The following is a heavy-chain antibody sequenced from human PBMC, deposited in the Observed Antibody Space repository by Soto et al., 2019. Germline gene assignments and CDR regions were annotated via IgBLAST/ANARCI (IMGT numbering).Heavy chain of an antibody. CDR2: ISGSGGST. Sequence: EVQLLESGGGLVQPGGSLRLSCAASGFTFSSYAMSWVRQAPGKGLEWVSAISGSGGSTYYADSVKGRFTISRDNSKNTMYLQMNSLRAEDTGVYYCAKDGYSYGHDFDYWGQGTLVTVSS. V-gene: IGHV3-23*01. J-gene: IGHJ4*02. CDR3: AKDGYSYGHDFDY. D-gene: IGHD5-18*01. CDR1: GFTFSSYA.